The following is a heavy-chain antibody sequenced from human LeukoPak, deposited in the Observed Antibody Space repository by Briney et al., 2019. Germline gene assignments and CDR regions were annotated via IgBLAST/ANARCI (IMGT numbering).Heavy chain of an antibody. J-gene: IGHJ4*02. CDR3: ARDHAGIVLPAAVGAH. CDR1: GFTFRDYS. D-gene: IGHD2-2*01. CDR2: IRGGSDFI. Sequence: GGSLRFSCAASGFTFRDYSMTWVRQAPGKGLEWVSSIRGGSDFIYHADSVKGRFTVSRDNAKNSLYLQMNSLRAEDTAVYYCARDHAGIVLPAAVGAHWGQGTLVTVS. V-gene: IGHV3-21*01.